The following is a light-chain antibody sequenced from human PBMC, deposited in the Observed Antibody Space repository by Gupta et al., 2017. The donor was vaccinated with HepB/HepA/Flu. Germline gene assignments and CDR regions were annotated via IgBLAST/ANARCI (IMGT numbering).Light chain of an antibody. CDR1: SSDIGGYDQ. Sequence: SALTQPPSASGSLGQAVTISCTGTSSDIGGYDQVSWYQQHPGEAPKVIIYEVSKRPSGVPDRFSGSTSGNTATLTISGLQAADEADYYCSSYAGRNIFVFGTGTKVTVL. V-gene: IGLV2-8*01. CDR3: SSYAGRNIFV. CDR2: EVS. J-gene: IGLJ1*01.